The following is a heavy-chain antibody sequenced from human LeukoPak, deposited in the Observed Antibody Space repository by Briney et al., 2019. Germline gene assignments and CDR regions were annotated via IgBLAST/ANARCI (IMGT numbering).Heavy chain of an antibody. J-gene: IGHJ3*02. D-gene: IGHD2-2*01. CDR3: ASPGVRSIVVVPAHGAFDI. V-gene: IGHV4-39*01. CDR2: IYYSGST. Sequence: SETLSLTCTVSGGSISSSSYYWGWIRQPPGKGLEWIGSIYYSGSTYYNPSLKSRVTISVDTSKNQFSLKLSSVTAADTAVYYCASPGVRSIVVVPAHGAFDIWGQGTMVTVSS. CDR1: GGSISSSSYY.